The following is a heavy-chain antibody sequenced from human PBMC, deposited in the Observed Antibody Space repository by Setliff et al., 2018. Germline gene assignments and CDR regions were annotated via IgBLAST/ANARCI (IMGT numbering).Heavy chain of an antibody. Sequence: SETLSLTCAVSGVSINSLNWWTWVRQPPGKGLEWIGAIYHDGPSVHYNPSLKSRVTISVDTSKNQFSLQLTSVTAADTAVYYCARTGTYRYFDSWGQGTRVTVSS. CDR1: GVSINSLNW. CDR3: ARTGTYRYFDS. J-gene: IGHJ4*02. CDR2: IYHDGPSV. V-gene: IGHV4-4*02. D-gene: IGHD1-1*01.